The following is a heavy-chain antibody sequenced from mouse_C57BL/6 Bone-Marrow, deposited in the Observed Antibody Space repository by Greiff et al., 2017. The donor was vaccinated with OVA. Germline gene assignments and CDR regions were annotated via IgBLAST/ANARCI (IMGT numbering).Heavy chain of an antibody. V-gene: IGHV5-6*02. CDR3: ARRMGLYAMDY. Sequence: EVKVVESGGDLVKPGGSLKLSCAASGFTFSSYGMSWVRQTPDKRLEWVATISSGGSYTYYPDSVKGRFTISRDNAKNTLYLQMSSLKSEDTAMYYCARRMGLYAMDYWGQGTSVTVSS. CDR2: ISSGGSYT. CDR1: GFTFSSYG. J-gene: IGHJ4*01. D-gene: IGHD4-1*01.